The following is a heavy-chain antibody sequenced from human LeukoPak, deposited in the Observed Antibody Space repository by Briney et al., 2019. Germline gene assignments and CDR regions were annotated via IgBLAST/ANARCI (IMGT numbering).Heavy chain of an antibody. Sequence: SQTLSLTCAISGDSVSSNSAAWNWIRQSPSRGLEWLGRTYYRSKWYIDYAVSVKSRLTINPDTSKNQFSLQPNSVTPEDTAVYYCARAGRSGWSPFDYWGQGALVTVSS. V-gene: IGHV6-1*01. CDR3: ARAGRSGWSPFDY. J-gene: IGHJ4*02. CDR1: GDSVSSNSAA. D-gene: IGHD6-19*01. CDR2: TYYRSKWYI.